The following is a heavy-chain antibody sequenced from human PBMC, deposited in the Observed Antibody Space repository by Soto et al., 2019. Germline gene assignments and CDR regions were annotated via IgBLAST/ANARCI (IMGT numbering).Heavy chain of an antibody. J-gene: IGHJ5*02. V-gene: IGHV2-5*02. CDR3: AHRRGYCISANCYGTWFDP. Sequence: QITLKESGPTLVKPTQTLTLTCTFSGFSLSTSGVGVGWLRQPPGKALEWLALIYWDDDKHYSPSLKSRLTITKETSKNQVVLTMTNMDPVDTATYYCAHRRGYCISANCYGTWFDPWGQGTLVTVSS. CDR1: GFSLSTSGVG. CDR2: IYWDDDK. D-gene: IGHD2-2*01.